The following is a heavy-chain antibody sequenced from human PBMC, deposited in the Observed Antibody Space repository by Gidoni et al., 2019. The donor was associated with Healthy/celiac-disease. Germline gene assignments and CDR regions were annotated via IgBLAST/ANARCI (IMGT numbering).Heavy chain of an antibody. V-gene: IGHV3-13*01. CDR3: AREGGDYGSGSYRGYYYGMDV. CDR1: GFTFSSYD. J-gene: IGHJ6*02. CDR2: IGTAGDT. D-gene: IGHD3-10*01. Sequence: EVQLVESGGGLVQPGGSLRLSCAASGFTFSSYDMHWVRQATGKGLEWVSAIGTAGDTYYPGSVKGRFTISRENAKNSLYLQMNSLRAGDTAVYYCAREGGDYGSGSYRGYYYGMDVWGQGTTVTVSS.